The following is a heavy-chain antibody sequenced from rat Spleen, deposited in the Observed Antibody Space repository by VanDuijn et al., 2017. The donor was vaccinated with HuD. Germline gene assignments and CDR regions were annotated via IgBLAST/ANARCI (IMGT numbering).Heavy chain of an antibody. D-gene: IGHD1-6*01. CDR3: ARRHYGYTDYFDY. J-gene: IGHJ2*01. CDR2: ISTGGGNT. Sequence: EVQLVESGGGLVQPETSLKLSCVASGFTFNNYWMTWIRQTPGKGLEWVGSISTGGGNTYYRDSVKGRFTISRDNAKSTLYLQMDSLRSEDTATYYCARRHYGYTDYFDYWGQGVMVTVSS. CDR1: GFTFNNYW. V-gene: IGHV5-31*01.